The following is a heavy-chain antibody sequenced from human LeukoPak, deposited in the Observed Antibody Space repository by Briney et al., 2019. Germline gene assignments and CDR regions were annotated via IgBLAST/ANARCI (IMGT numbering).Heavy chain of an antibody. CDR2: ISSSSSYI. J-gene: IGHJ4*02. D-gene: IGHD1-1*01. CDR3: AMERDMEPFDY. V-gene: IGHV3-21*01. Sequence: GGSLGLSCAASGFTFSSYSMNWVRQAPGKGLEWVSSISSSSSYIYYADSVKGRFTISRDNAKNSLYLQMNSLRAEDTAVYYCAMERDMEPFDYWGQGTLVTVSS. CDR1: GFTFSSYS.